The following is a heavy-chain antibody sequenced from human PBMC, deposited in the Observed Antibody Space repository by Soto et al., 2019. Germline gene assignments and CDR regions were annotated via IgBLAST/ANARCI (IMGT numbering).Heavy chain of an antibody. J-gene: IGHJ6*02. Sequence: PGGSLRLSCAASGFTFSSYAMHWVRQAPGKGLEWVAVISYDGSNKYYADSVKGRFTISRDNSKNTLYLQMNSLRAEDTAVYYCARGSGSYYSGGMDVWGQGTTVTVSS. V-gene: IGHV3-30-3*01. CDR2: ISYDGSNK. CDR1: GFTFSSYA. CDR3: ARGSGSYYSGGMDV. D-gene: IGHD3-10*01.